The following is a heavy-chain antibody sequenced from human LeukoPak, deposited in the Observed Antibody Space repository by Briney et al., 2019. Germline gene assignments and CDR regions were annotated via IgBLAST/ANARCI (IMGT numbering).Heavy chain of an antibody. Sequence: ASVKVSCKASGYTFTGYYMHWVRQAPGQGLEWMGWINPNSGGTNYAQKFQGWVTMTRDTSISTAYMELSRLRSDDTAVYYCARVFDGSGWGFDYWGQGTLVTVSS. J-gene: IGHJ4*02. CDR2: INPNSGGT. CDR3: ARVFDGSGWGFDY. D-gene: IGHD6-19*01. V-gene: IGHV1-2*04. CDR1: GYTFTGYY.